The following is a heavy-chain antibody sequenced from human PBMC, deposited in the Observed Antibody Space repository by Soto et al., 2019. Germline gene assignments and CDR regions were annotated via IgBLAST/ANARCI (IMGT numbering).Heavy chain of an antibody. CDR1: GYTFTSYG. D-gene: IGHD2-15*01. J-gene: IGHJ3*02. V-gene: IGHV1-18*04. Sequence: ASVKVSCKASGYTFTSYGISWVRQAPGQGLEWMGWISAYNGNTNYAQKLQGRVTMTTDTSTSTAYMELRSLRSDDTAVYYCARDGGELGYCSGGSCPPGIWGKGIMVTV. CDR3: ARDGGELGYCSGGSCPPGI. CDR2: ISAYNGNT.